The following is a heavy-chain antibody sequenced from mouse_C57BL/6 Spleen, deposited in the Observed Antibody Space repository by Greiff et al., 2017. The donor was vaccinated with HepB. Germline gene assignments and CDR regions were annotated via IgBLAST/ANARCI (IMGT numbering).Heavy chain of an antibody. J-gene: IGHJ1*03. CDR1: GYTFTDYE. D-gene: IGHD1-1*01. CDR2: IDPETGGT. CDR3: TRLGTTVAGYWYFDV. V-gene: IGHV1-15*01. Sequence: QVQLKESGAELVRPGASVTLSCKASGYTFTDYEMHWVKQTPVHGLEWIGAIDPETGGTAYNQKFKGKAILTADKSSSTAYMELRSLTSEDSAVYYCTRLGTTVAGYWYFDVWGTGTTVTVSS.